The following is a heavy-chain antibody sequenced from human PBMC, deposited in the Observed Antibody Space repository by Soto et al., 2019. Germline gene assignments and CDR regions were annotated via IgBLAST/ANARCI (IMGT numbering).Heavy chain of an antibody. J-gene: IGHJ3*02. CDR1: GGSISSDY. CDR2: IYYSGST. Sequence: PSETLSLTCTVSGGSISSDYWSWIRQPPGKGLEWIGYIYYSGSTNYNPSLKSRVTISVDTSKNQFSLKLSSVTAADTAVYYCAGFLEWLPDDAFDIWGQGTMVTVSS. D-gene: IGHD3-3*01. CDR3: AGFLEWLPDDAFDI. V-gene: IGHV4-59*01.